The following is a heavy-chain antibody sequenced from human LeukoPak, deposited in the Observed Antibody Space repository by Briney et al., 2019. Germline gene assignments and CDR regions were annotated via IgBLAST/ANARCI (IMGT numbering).Heavy chain of an antibody. J-gene: IGHJ4*02. CDR1: GFTYSTSA. CDR2: ISGNSITT. D-gene: IGHD6-19*01. V-gene: IGHV3-23*01. CDR3: AKDRTQGSGWYLIFDY. Sequence: GGSLRLSCAASGFTYSTSAMSWVRQAPGKGLEWVATISGNSITTYYADSLKGWFTISRDASKNTLYLQMNSLRAEDTAVYFCAKDRTQGSGWYLIFDYWSQGTLVTVSS.